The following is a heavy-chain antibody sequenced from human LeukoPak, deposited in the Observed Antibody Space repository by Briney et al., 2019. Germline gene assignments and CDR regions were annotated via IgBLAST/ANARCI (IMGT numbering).Heavy chain of an antibody. V-gene: IGHV1-2*02. CDR1: GYTFTGYY. J-gene: IGHJ5*02. D-gene: IGHD3-16*01. CDR2: INPNSGGT. CDR3: AGNYVWGRHEKYNWFDP. Sequence: ASVKVSCKASGYTFTGYYMHWVRQAPGQGLEWMGWINPNSGGTNYAQKFQGRVTMTRDTSISTAYMELSRLRSDDTAVYYCAGNYVWGRHEKYNWFDPWGQGTLVTVSS.